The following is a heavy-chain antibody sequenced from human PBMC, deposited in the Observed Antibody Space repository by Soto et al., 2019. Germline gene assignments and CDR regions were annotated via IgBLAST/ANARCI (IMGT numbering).Heavy chain of an antibody. D-gene: IGHD2-2*01. V-gene: IGHV1-8*02. J-gene: IGHJ1*01. CDR2: ISPYSGNT. CDR1: GYTFTNYG. CDR3: AMGYSSRWYVDLQH. Sequence: ASVKVSCKASGYTFTNYGITWVRQAPGQGLEWMGWISPYSGNTDYTQKFQGRVTMTRSTSTSTAYMDLSNMSSEDTAVYYCAMGYSSRWYVDLQHWGQGTLVTVSS.